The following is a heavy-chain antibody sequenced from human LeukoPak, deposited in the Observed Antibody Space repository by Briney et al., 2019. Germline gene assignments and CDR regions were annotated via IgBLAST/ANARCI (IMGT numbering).Heavy chain of an antibody. CDR3: ARSSGSYRPFDS. Sequence: GGSLRLSCVASGFSFSNFEMNWVRQAPGKGLEWISHISHTGDIKYADSVKGRFTISRENAKNSHYLQMTSLRAEDTAVYYCARSSGSYRPFDSWGQGTLVTVSS. D-gene: IGHD3-22*01. J-gene: IGHJ4*02. V-gene: IGHV3-48*03. CDR2: ISHTGDI. CDR1: GFSFSNFE.